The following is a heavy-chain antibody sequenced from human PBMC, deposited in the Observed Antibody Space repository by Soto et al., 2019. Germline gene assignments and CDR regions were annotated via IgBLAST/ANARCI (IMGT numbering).Heavy chain of an antibody. D-gene: IGHD1-1*01. CDR2: ISSSGSYI. V-gene: IGHV3-21*01. J-gene: IGHJ4*02. CDR3: ARDVGDAYNPTLVY. CDR1: GCTFMSYS. Sequence: KPGGSLRLSCTGSGCTFMSYSIHWVRQAPGKGLEWVSTISSSGSYIYQPDSLKGRFTISRDNAKDTVHLQVNSLRVEDTAMYYCARDVGDAYNPTLVYWGQGTQVTVSS.